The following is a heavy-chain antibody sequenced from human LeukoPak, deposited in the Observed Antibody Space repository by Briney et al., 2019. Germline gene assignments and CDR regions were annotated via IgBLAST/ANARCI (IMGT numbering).Heavy chain of an antibody. J-gene: IGHJ4*02. CDR2: IIPIFGTA. CDR3: ARANYYDSSGYFPFDY. CDR1: GGTFSSYA. Sequence: VASVKVSCKASGGTFSSYAISWVRQAPGQGLEWMGGIIPIFGTANYAQKFQGRVTITTDESTSTAYMELSSLRSEDTAVYYCARANYYDSSGYFPFDYWGQGTLVTVSS. D-gene: IGHD3-22*01. V-gene: IGHV1-69*05.